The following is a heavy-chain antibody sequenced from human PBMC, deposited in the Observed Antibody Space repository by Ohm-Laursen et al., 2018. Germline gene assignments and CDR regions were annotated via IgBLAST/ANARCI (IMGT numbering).Heavy chain of an antibody. CDR2: ISYSGNT. Sequence: SQTLSLTCPVSGVSISSSYWSWIRQPPEKGLEWIGYISYSGNTNYNPSLKSRVTISVDTSKNQFSLRLSSVTAADTAVYYCARDVFGDDGVDYWGQGTLVTVSS. V-gene: IGHV4-59*01. J-gene: IGHJ4*02. CDR3: ARDVFGDDGVDY. CDR1: GVSISSSY. D-gene: IGHD3-10*02.